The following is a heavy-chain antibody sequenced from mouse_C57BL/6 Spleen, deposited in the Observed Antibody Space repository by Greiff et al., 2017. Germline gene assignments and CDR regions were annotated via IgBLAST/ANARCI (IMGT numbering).Heavy chain of an antibody. J-gene: IGHJ3*01. CDR1: GYTFTSYW. V-gene: IGHV1-55*01. CDR3: ARGDGTGTSWFAY. Sequence: QVHVKQPGAELVKPGASVKMSCKASGYTFTSYWITWVKQRPGQGLEWIGDIYPGSGSTNYNEKFKSKATLTVDTSSSTAYMQLSSLTSEDSAVYYCARGDGTGTSWFAYWGQGTLVTVSA. CDR2: IYPGSGST. D-gene: IGHD4-1*01.